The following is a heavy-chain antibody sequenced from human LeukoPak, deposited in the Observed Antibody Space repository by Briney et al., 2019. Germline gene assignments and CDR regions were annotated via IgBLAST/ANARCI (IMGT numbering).Heavy chain of an antibody. CDR3: ARAPRGSYDYYYYMDV. J-gene: IGHJ6*03. Sequence: PGGSLRLSCAASGITFDDYAMHWVRQAPGKGLEWVSGINWNSRSMGYADSVKGRFTISRDNAKNSLYLQMNSLRAEDTAVYYCARAPRGSYDYYYYMDVWGKGTTVTISS. CDR2: INWNSRSM. D-gene: IGHD1-26*01. CDR1: GITFDDYA. V-gene: IGHV3-9*01.